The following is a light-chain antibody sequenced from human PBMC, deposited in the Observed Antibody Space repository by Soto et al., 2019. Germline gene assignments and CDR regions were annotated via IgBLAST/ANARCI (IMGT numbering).Light chain of an antibody. CDR2: LAS. CDR3: QQSFAYPIT. CDR1: QSISVY. J-gene: IGKJ5*01. V-gene: IGKV1-39*01. Sequence: DLQMTQSPSSLSASIGDRVTLTCRASQSISVYVNWYQQIPGSAPKLLIYLASNLQYGVPPRFSGGGSGTDFTLTINSLQPEDFAPYYCQQSFAYPITFGQGTRLEIK.